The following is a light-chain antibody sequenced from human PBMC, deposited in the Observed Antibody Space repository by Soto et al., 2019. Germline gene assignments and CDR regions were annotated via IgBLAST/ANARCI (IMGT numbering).Light chain of an antibody. CDR3: RSYTSDWGV. CDR1: SSDVGGYDF. J-gene: IGLJ1*01. Sequence: QSALTQPASVSGSPGQSITISCTGTSSDVGGYDFVSWYQHHPGKAPKLIIYEVRTRPSGVSDRFSGSKSGNTASLTISGLQAEDDAYYYCRSYTSDWGVFGTGTKLTVL. CDR2: EVR. V-gene: IGLV2-14*01.